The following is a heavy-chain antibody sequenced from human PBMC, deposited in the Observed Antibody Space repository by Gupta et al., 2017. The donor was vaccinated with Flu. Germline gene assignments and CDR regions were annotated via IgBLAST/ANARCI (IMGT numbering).Heavy chain of an antibody. D-gene: IGHD6-19*01. CDR3: AKDPTSPMEQWLYYFDY. V-gene: IGHV3-30*18. CDR2: ISYDGSNK. J-gene: IGHJ4*02. Sequence: QVQLVESGGGVVQPGRSLRLSCAASGFTFSSYGMHWVRQAPGKGLEWVAVISYDGSNKYYADSVKGRFTISRDNSKNTLYLQMNSLRAEDTAVYYCAKDPTSPMEQWLYYFDYWGQGTLVTVSS. CDR1: GFTFSSYG.